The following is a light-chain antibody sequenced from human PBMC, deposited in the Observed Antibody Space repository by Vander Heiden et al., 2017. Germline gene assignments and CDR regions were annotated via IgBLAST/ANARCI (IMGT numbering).Light chain of an antibody. J-gene: IGKJ3*01. CDR3: QQYDSYPRT. Sequence: QSPSSFSASTGDRVTITCRASQGISSYLAWYQQKPGKAPKLLIYAASTLQSGVPSRFSGSGSGTDFTLTISCLQSEDFATYYCQQYDSYPRTFGHGTKVDIK. CDR2: AAS. V-gene: IGKV1-8*01. CDR1: QGISSY.